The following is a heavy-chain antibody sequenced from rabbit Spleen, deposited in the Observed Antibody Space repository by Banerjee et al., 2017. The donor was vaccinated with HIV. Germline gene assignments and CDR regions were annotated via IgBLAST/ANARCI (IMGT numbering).Heavy chain of an antibody. CDR3: GRSSNAGYAGYGYGSNL. CDR2: IYTGGSGGI. CDR1: GFSFSSSYW. D-gene: IGHD7-1*01. Sequence: QSLEESGGDLVKPGASLTLTCTASGFSFSSSYWMCWVRQAPGKGLEWIGCIYTGGSGGIYYASWARGRLTISKTSSTTVTLQMTSLTAADTATYFCGRSSNAGYAGYGYGSNLWGPGTLVTVS. J-gene: IGHJ4*01. V-gene: IGHV1S40*01.